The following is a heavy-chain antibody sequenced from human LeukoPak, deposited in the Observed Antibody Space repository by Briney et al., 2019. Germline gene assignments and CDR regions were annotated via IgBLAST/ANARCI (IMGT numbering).Heavy chain of an antibody. CDR1: SYSISSGYY. CDR2: IYHSGNT. Sequence: SETLSLTCTVSSYSISSGYYWGWIRQPPGKGLEWIGNIYHSGNTYYKPSLKSRVTISVDTSKNQFSLKLSSVTAADTAVYYCARVTSRLGVCDYWGQGTLVTVSS. J-gene: IGHJ4*02. D-gene: IGHD2-8*01. V-gene: IGHV4-38-2*02. CDR3: ARVTSRLGVCDY.